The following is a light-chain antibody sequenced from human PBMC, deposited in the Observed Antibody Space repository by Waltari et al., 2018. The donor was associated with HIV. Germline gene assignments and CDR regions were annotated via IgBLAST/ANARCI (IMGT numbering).Light chain of an antibody. J-gene: IGLJ1*01. CDR3: QVWDSSSDHGGV. Sequence: SYVLTQPPSVSVAPGKTARITCGGNNIGSKSVHWSQQKPGQAPVLVIYYDSDRPSGIPERFSGSNSGNTATLTISRVEAGDEADYYCQVWDSSSDHGGVFGTGTKVTVL. CDR2: YDS. CDR1: NIGSKS. V-gene: IGLV3-21*04.